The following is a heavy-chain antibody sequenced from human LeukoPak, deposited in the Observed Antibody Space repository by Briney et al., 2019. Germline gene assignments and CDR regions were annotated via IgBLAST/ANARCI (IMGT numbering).Heavy chain of an antibody. CDR2: ISGSGGST. V-gene: IGHV3-23*01. Sequence: GGSLRLSCAASGFTFTSYAISWVRQAPGKGLEWVSAISGSGGSTYHADSVKGRFTISRDNSKNTLYLQMNSLRAEDTAVYYCAKMGVVAARPGTFDYWGQGTLVTVSS. D-gene: IGHD6-6*01. CDR1: GFTFTSYA. CDR3: AKMGVVAARPGTFDY. J-gene: IGHJ4*02.